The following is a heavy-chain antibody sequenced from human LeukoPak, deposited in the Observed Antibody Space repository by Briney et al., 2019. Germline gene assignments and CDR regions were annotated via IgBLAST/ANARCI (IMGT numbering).Heavy chain of an antibody. Sequence: GGSLRLSGAASEFTFSDYWMSWVRQTPGKEPEWVANIKEDGSEKYYVDSVKGRFTVSRDNAKNSLFLQMNSLRVEDTAVYYCATYKNWVAGDVWGQGTTVSVSS. D-gene: IGHD7-27*01. V-gene: IGHV3-7*01. CDR3: ATYKNWVAGDV. J-gene: IGHJ6*02. CDR2: IKEDGSEK. CDR1: EFTFSDYW.